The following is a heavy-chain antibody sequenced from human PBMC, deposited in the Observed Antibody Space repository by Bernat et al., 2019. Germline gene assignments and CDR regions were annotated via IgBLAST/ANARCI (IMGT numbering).Heavy chain of an antibody. CDR3: AKGHVDTAMALDY. Sequence: VQLVESGGGLVKPGGSLRLSCAASGFTFSSYGMHWVRQAPGKGLEWVAVISYDGSNKYYADSVKGRFTISRDNSENTLYLQMNSLRAEDTAVYYCAKGHVDTAMALDYWGQGTLVTVSS. D-gene: IGHD5-18*01. CDR2: ISYDGSNK. CDR1: GFTFSSYG. J-gene: IGHJ4*02. V-gene: IGHV3-30*18.